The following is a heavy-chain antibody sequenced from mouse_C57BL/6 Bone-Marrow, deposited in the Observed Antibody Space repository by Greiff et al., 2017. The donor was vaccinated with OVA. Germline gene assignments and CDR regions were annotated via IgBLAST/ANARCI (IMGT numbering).Heavy chain of an antibody. D-gene: IGHD1-1*01. CDR3: ARYYYGSSSSWFAY. CDR2: IHPNSGST. Sequence: VQLQQPGAELVKPGASVKLSCKASGYTFTSYWMHWVKQRPVQGLEWIGMIHPNSGSTNYNEKFKSKATLTVDKSSSTAYMQLSSLTSEDSAVYYWARYYYGSSSSWFAYWGQGTRVTVSA. V-gene: IGHV1-64*01. J-gene: IGHJ3*01. CDR1: GYTFTSYW.